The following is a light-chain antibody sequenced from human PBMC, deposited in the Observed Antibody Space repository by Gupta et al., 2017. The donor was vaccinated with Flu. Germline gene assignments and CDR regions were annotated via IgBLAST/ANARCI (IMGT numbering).Light chain of an antibody. V-gene: IGLV2-8*01. Sequence: QSALTQPPSASGSLGQSVTISCTGTSSDVGGFNWVSWYQQHPGKAPKVIIYEVTKRPSGVPDRFSGSKSGNTASLTVSGLRPEDEADYHCSSYAGNNTGVFGSGTKVTVL. CDR2: EVT. CDR1: SSDVGGFNW. CDR3: SSYAGNNTGV. J-gene: IGLJ1*01.